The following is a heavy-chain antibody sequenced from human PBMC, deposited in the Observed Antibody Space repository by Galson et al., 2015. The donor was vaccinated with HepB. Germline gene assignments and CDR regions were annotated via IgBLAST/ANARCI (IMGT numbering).Heavy chain of an antibody. CDR3: ARDGSGWSEC. D-gene: IGHD6-19*01. J-gene: IGHJ5*01. V-gene: IGHV3-7*01. Sequence: SLRLSCAASGFTFSSSWMSWLRQAPGKGLEWVANIEPDENEKYYVDSVKGRFTISRDNVRNSLYLQMNDLRVEDTAVYYCARDGSGWSECWGQGTLVTVSS. CDR1: GFTFSSSW. CDR2: IEPDENEK.